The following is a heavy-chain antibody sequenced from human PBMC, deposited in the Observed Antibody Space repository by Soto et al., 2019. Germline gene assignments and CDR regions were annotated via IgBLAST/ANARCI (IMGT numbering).Heavy chain of an antibody. J-gene: IGHJ5*02. Sequence: GESLKISCKGSGYSFTSYWIGWVRQMPGKGLEWMGIIYPGDSDTRYSPSFQGQVTISADKSISTAYLQWSSLKASDTAMYYCARLLAARPLLGLRNWFDPWGQGTLVTVSS. D-gene: IGHD6-6*01. CDR2: IYPGDSDT. CDR1: GYSFTSYW. V-gene: IGHV5-51*01. CDR3: ARLLAARPLLGLRNWFDP.